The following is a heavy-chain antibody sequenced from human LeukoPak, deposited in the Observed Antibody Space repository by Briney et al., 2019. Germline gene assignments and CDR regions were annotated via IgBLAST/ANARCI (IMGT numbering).Heavy chain of an antibody. J-gene: IGHJ6*03. Sequence: PGGSLRLSCAASGFTFSSYWMSWVRQAPGKGLEWVANIKQDGREKYYVDSVKGRFTISRDNAKNSLYLQMDSLRAEDTAVYYCARARFLVMTGNRPYYYYIDVWGTGTTVIVSS. V-gene: IGHV3-7*01. CDR2: IKQDGREK. CDR1: GFTFSSYW. D-gene: IGHD3-9*01. CDR3: ARARFLVMTGNRPYYYYIDV.